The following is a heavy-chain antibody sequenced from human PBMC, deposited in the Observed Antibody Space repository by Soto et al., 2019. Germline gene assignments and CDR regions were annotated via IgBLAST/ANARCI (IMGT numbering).Heavy chain of an antibody. V-gene: IGHV4-59*01. D-gene: IGHD5-12*01. CDR1: GGSISSYY. CDR2: IYYSGST. J-gene: IGHJ6*02. CDR3: ARWNYYYYYGMDV. Sequence: PSETLSLTCTVSGGSISSYYWSWIRQPPGKGLEWIGYIYYSGSTNYNPSLKSRVTISVDTSKNQFSLKLSSVTAADTAVYYCARWNYYYYYGMDVWGQGTTVT.